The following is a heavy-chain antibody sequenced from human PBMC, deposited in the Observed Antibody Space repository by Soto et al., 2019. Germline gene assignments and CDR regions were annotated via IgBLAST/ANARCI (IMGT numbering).Heavy chain of an antibody. D-gene: IGHD3-16*01. CDR1: GGSISSGDYY. V-gene: IGHV4-30-4*01. CDR2: IYYSGST. J-gene: IGHJ6*02. Sequence: SETLSLTCTVSGGSISSGDYYWSWIRQPPGKGLEWIGYIYYSGSTYYNPSPKSRVTISVDTSKNQFSLKLSSVTAADTAVYYCAREGMITFGGVIEYYGMDVWGQGTTVTVSS. CDR3: AREGMITFGGVIEYYGMDV.